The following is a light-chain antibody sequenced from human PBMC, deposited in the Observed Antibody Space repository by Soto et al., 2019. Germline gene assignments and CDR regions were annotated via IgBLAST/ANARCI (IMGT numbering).Light chain of an antibody. CDR2: GAS. J-gene: IGKJ5*01. CDR3: QQYGSSIT. V-gene: IGKV3-20*01. Sequence: EIVLTQSPGTLSLPPGERATLSCRASQSVSSSYLAWYQQKPGQAPRLLIYGASSRATGIPDRFRGSGSGTDFTLTISRLEPEDFAVYYCQQYGSSITFGQGTRLEIK. CDR1: QSVSSSY.